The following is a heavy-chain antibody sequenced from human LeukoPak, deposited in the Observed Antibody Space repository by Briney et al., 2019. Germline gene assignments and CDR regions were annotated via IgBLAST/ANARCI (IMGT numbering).Heavy chain of an antibody. J-gene: IGHJ4*02. D-gene: IGHD6-19*01. CDR3: ARTSGVSVAGSPYYFDF. V-gene: IGHV1-18*01. CDR1: GYLFINYG. CDR2: ISPYSGNT. Sequence: ASVKVSCKASGYLFINYGISWLRQAPGQGLECMGWISPYSGNTDYAQKLQGRVTMATDTSTTTAYMELRSLRFDDTAVYYCARTSGVSVAGSPYYFDFWGQGTLVSVSS.